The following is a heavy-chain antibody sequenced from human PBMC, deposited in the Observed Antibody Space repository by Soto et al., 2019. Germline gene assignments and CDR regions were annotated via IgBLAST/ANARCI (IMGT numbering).Heavy chain of an antibody. CDR1: GFTFSSYW. J-gene: IGHJ5*02. V-gene: IGHV3-74*01. D-gene: IGHD3-3*01. CDR2: INSDGSST. CDR3: TRGRRHYDFWSGYRTNWFDP. Sequence: GGSLRLSCAASGFTFSSYWMHWVRQAPGKGLVWVSRINSDGSSTSYADSVKGRFTISRDNAKNTLYLQMNSLRAEDTVVYYCTRGRRHYDFWSGYRTNWFDPWGQGTLVTVSS.